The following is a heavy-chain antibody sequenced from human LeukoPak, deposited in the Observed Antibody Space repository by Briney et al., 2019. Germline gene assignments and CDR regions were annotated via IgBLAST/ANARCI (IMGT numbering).Heavy chain of an antibody. CDR2: INHSGST. Sequence: PSETLSLTCAVYGGPFSGYYWSWIRQPPGKGLEWIGEINHSGSTNYNPSLKSRVTISVDTSKNQFSLKLTSVTAADTAVYYCARHPRGRMAPGGLHWGQGTLVTVSS. CDR3: ARHPRGRMAPGGLH. CDR1: GGPFSGYY. D-gene: IGHD1-26*01. J-gene: IGHJ4*02. V-gene: IGHV4-34*01.